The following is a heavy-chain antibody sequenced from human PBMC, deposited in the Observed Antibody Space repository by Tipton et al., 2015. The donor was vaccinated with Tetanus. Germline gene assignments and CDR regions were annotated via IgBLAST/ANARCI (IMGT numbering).Heavy chain of an antibody. CDR1: GGSITSSY. D-gene: IGHD3-9*01. CDR2: IYYSGST. J-gene: IGHJ4*02. CDR3: ARVIYDILTGYHIDY. Sequence: TLSLTCTVSGGSITSSYWSWIRQPPGKRLEWIGYIYYSGSTNYNPSLKSRVTISVDTSKNQFSLKLSSVTAADTAVYYCARVIYDILTGYHIDYWGQGTLVTVSS. V-gene: IGHV4-59*01.